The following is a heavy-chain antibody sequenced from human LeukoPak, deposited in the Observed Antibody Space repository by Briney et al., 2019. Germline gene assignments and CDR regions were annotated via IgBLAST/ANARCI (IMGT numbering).Heavy chain of an antibody. D-gene: IGHD2-21*02. V-gene: IGHV1-69*06. CDR1: GGTFSSYA. CDR3: ARGAVVVTAGGAFDI. CDR2: IIPIFGTA. J-gene: IGHJ3*02. Sequence: GSSVKVSCKASGGTFSSYAISWVRQAPGQGLEWMGRIIPIFGTANYAQKFQGRVTITADKSTSTAYMELSSLRSEDTAVYYWARGAVVVTAGGAFDIWGQGTKVTVSS.